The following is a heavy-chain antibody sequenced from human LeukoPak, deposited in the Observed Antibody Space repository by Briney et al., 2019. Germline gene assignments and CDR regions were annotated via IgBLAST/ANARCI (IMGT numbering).Heavy chain of an antibody. V-gene: IGHV4-59*01. CDR3: ARRGIATTFDP. J-gene: IGHJ5*02. CDR1: GGSISSYY. CDR2: IYYSGST. Sequence: PSETLSLTCTVSGGSISSYYWSWIRQPPGQGLEWIGYIYYSGSTNYNPSLKSRVTISVDTSKNQFSLKLSSVTAADTAVYYCARRGIATTFDPWGQGTLVTVSS. D-gene: IGHD6-13*01.